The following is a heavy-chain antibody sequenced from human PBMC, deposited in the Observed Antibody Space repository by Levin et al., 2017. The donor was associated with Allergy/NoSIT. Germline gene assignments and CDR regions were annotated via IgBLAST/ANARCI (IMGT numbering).Heavy chain of an antibody. CDR2: MNPNSGNT. Sequence: VASVKVSCKASGYTFTSYDINWVRQATGQGLEWMGWMNPNSGNTGYAQKFQGRVTMTRNTSISTAYMELSSLRSEDTAVYYCASSKGFNWNLTPVMYYYGMDVWGQGTTVTVSS. CDR3: ASSKGFNWNLTPVMYYYGMDV. CDR1: GYTFTSYD. V-gene: IGHV1-8*01. D-gene: IGHD1-20*01. J-gene: IGHJ6*02.